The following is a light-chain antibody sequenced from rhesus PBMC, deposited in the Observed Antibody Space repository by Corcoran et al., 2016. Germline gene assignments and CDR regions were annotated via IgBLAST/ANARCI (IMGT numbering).Light chain of an antibody. Sequence: DIVMTQTPLSLPVTLGEPASISCRSSQSLVYSDGKSYLDWYLQKPGQSPQLLMYLVSKRASGVPDKFSGIGSGSDFTLKISRVEAEDVGVYYCMQAVRSPYSFGQGTKVEI. J-gene: IGKJ2*01. CDR1: QSLVYSDGKSY. CDR3: MQAVRSPYS. CDR2: LVS. V-gene: IGKV2-82*01.